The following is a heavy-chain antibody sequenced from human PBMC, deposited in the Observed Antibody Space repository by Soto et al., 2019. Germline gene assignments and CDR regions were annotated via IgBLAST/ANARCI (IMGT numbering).Heavy chain of an antibody. J-gene: IGHJ6*02. V-gene: IGHV4-39*01. CDR1: GGSISSSSYY. Sequence: SETLSLTCTVSGGSISSSSYYWGWIRQPPGKGLEWIGSIYYSGSTYYNPSLKSRVTLSVDTSKNQFSVRLNSVTASDTAVYYCAPLSVSLSGPYGIHVWGQGTTVTVSS. CDR3: APLSVSLSGPYGIHV. D-gene: IGHD2-15*01. CDR2: IYYSGST.